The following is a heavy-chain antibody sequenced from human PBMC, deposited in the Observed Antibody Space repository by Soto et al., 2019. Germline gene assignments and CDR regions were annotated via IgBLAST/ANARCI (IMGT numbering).Heavy chain of an antibody. V-gene: IGHV1-18*04. CDR3: ARSPYSYGKSYYFDY. CDR2: ISAYTGSA. J-gene: IGHJ4*02. CDR1: GYTFANYG. D-gene: IGHD5-18*01. Sequence: GASVKVSCKASGYTFANYGVGWLRQAPGQGLVWMAWISAYTGSANYAQEFQGRVAVTTDTSTSTASMEVRSLRSDDTAVYYCARSPYSYGKSYYFDYWGQGTLVTVSS.